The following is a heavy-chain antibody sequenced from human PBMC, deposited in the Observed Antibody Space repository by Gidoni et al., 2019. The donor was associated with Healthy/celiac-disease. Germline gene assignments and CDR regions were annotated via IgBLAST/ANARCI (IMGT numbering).Heavy chain of an antibody. CDR2: ISSSGRTI. D-gene: IGHD4-17*01. V-gene: IGHV3-48*03. CDR1: GFPCSSYE. Sequence: EVQLVESGGGLVPPGGSLRLSGAATGFPCSSYEMNWVRQAPGKGLEWVSYISSSGRTIYYADSVKGRFTSSRDNAKNSLYLQMNSLRADDTAVYYCARDYDGDPYNWFDPWGQGTLVTVSS. CDR3: ARDYDGDPYNWFDP. J-gene: IGHJ5*02.